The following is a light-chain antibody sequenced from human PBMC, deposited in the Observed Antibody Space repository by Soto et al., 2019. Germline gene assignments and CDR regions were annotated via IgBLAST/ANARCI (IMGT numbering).Light chain of an antibody. Sequence: QSVLTQPPSASASLGASVKLTCTLSSGHSSYAIAWHQQQPEKGPRYLMKLNSDGSHSKGDGIPDRFSGSSSGAERYLTISGLQSEDEADYYCQTWGTGIRVFGGGTKLTVL. CDR2: LNSDGSH. J-gene: IGLJ3*02. V-gene: IGLV4-69*01. CDR1: SGHSSYA. CDR3: QTWGTGIRV.